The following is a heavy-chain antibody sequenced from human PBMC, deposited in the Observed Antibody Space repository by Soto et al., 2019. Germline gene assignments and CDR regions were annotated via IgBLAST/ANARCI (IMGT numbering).Heavy chain of an antibody. J-gene: IGHJ6*03. CDR2: IYYSGST. Sequence: PSETLSLTCTVSGGSISSYYWSWIRQPPGKGLEWIGYIYYSGSTNYNPSLKSRVTISVDTSKNQFSLKLSSVTAADTAAYYCARVVWDCSSTSCYRNYYYYYMDVWGKGTTVTVSS. CDR1: GGSISSYY. D-gene: IGHD2-2*01. CDR3: ARVVWDCSSTSCYRNYYYYYMDV. V-gene: IGHV4-59*01.